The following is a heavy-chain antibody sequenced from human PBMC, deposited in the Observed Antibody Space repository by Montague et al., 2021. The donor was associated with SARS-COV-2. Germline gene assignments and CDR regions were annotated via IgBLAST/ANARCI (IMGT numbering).Heavy chain of an antibody. J-gene: IGHJ3*02. CDR3: TRDYRSIVGDGLDI. CDR2: ISTSAYTT. CDR1: GFTFSNYD. Sequence: SLRLSCAASGFTFSNYDVNWVRQAPGKGPEWISYISTSAYTTSYAGSVKGRFTISRDNGKNSLYLQMNSLRVEGTAVYYCTRDYRSIVGDGLDIWGQGTKVTVSS. V-gene: IGHV3-48*03. D-gene: IGHD3-16*02.